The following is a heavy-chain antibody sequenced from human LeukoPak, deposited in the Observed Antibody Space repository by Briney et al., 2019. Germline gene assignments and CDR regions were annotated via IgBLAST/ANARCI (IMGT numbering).Heavy chain of an antibody. CDR3: ARLLRCGNWNQNAFDI. Sequence: SETLSLTCAVYGGSFSGYYWSWIRQPPGKGLEWIGEINHSGSTNYNPSLKSRVTISVDTSKNQFSLKLSSVTAADTAVYYCARLLRCGNWNQNAFDIWGQGTMVTVSS. D-gene: IGHD1-20*01. CDR2: INHSGST. J-gene: IGHJ3*02. CDR1: GGSFSGYY. V-gene: IGHV4-34*01.